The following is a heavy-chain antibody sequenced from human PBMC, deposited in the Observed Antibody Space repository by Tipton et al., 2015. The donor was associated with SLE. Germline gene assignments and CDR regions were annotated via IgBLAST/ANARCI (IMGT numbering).Heavy chain of an antibody. CDR1: GGSISSGGYY. J-gene: IGHJ4*02. CDR2: IYTSGST. CDR3: ARLYFHDY. Sequence: TLSLTCTVSGGSISSGGYYWSWIRQPAGKGLEWIGRIYTSGSTNYNPSLKSRVTMSVDTSKNQFSLKLSSVTAADTAVYYCARLYFHDYWGQGTLVTVSS. V-gene: IGHV4-61*02. D-gene: IGHD3-9*01.